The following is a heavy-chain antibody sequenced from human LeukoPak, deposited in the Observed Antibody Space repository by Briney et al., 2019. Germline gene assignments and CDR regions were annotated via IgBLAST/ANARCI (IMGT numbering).Heavy chain of an antibody. CDR3: ARSILTPKTPAAGRFGVCFDY. V-gene: IGHV6-1*01. D-gene: IGHD6-13*01. Sequence: SQTLSLTCAIPGDSVSSNSAAWNWIRQSPSRGLEWLGRTYYRSKWYNDYAVSVKSRITINPDTSKNQFSLQLNSVTPEDTAVCYCARSILTPKTPAAGRFGVCFDYWGQGTLVTVSS. J-gene: IGHJ4*02. CDR2: TYYRSKWYN. CDR1: GDSVSSNSAA.